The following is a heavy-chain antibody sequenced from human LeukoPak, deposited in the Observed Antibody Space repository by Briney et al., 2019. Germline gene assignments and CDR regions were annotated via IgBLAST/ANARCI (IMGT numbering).Heavy chain of an antibody. J-gene: IGHJ4*02. D-gene: IGHD5-18*01. CDR1: GFTFSSYG. CDR3: ARAIYSYGPIDLFYFDY. Sequence: GGSLRLSCAASGFTFSSYGMHWVRQAPGKGLEWVAFIRYDGSNKYYADSVKGRFTISRDNSKNTLYLQMNSLRAEDTAVYYCARAIYSYGPIDLFYFDYWGQGTLVTVSS. CDR2: IRYDGSNK. V-gene: IGHV3-30*02.